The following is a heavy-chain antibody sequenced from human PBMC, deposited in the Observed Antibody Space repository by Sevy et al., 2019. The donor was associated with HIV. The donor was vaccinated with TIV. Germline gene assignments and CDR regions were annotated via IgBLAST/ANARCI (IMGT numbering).Heavy chain of an antibody. CDR2: IDPYTGDT. J-gene: IGHJ6*03. Sequence: ASVKVSCKASGFTFTGYKTYWVRQAPGQGLEWMGWIDPYTGDTNYARNFKGRVTMTRDTSINTAYMELSRLRSDDTAMYYCASGSSTWYNYYYYMDVWGKGTTVTVSS. D-gene: IGHD6-13*01. V-gene: IGHV1-2*02. CDR3: ASGSSTWYNYYYYMDV. CDR1: GFTFTGYK.